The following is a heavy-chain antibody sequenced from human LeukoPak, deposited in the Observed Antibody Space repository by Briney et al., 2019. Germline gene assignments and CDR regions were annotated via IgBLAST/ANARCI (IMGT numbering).Heavy chain of an antibody. J-gene: IGHJ2*01. CDR3: AKDACSGGTCYGGWYCDL. V-gene: IGHV3-30*02. Sequence: GGSLRLSCAASGFTFSTYGMHWVRQAPGKGLEWVAFMHYDGNIKYYADSVKGRFTISRDTYKNTLYLQMNSLRVEDTAVYYCAKDACSGGTCYGGWYCDLWGRGTLVTVSS. D-gene: IGHD2-15*01. CDR2: MHYDGNIK. CDR1: GFTFSTYG.